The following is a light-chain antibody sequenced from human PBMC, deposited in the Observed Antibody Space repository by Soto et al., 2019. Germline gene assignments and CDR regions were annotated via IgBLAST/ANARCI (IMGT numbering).Light chain of an antibody. Sequence: IVLTQSSGTLSLSPGERATVSCRAIQSVSSSYLAWYLQKPGQAPRLLIYGASSRATGIPDRFSGSGSGTDFTLTISRMEPEAFAVYYCQQYGSSPWTFGQGTKVDIK. CDR3: QQYGSSPWT. J-gene: IGKJ1*01. CDR1: QSVSSSY. CDR2: GAS. V-gene: IGKV3-20*01.